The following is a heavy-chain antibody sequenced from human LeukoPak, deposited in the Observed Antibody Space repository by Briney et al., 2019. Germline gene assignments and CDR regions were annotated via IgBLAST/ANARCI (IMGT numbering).Heavy chain of an antibody. CDR2: IYSGGST. J-gene: IGHJ4*02. D-gene: IGHD1/OR15-1a*01. CDR3: ARASTDNWYNYFDL. V-gene: IGHV3-66*01. Sequence: GGSLRLSCAASGSSVTTSYLSWVIQAPGKGLEWVSLIYSGGSTYYADSVKGRFSISRDKSKNTLYLQINSLRADDTAVYYCARASTDNWYNYFDLWGQGTLVTVSS. CDR1: GSSVTTSY.